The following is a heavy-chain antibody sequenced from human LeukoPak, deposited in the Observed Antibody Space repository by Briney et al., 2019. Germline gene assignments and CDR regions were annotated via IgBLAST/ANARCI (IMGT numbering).Heavy chain of an antibody. CDR1: GFTFSSYW. Sequence: GGSLRLSCAASGFTFSSYWMSWVRQAPGKGLEWVANIKQDGSEKYYVDSVKGRFTISRDNAKNSLYLQMNSLRAEDTAVYYCARNYYDSSGYPLGYWGQGTLVTVSS. J-gene: IGHJ4*02. CDR3: ARNYYDSSGYPLGY. V-gene: IGHV3-7*01. CDR2: IKQDGSEK. D-gene: IGHD3-22*01.